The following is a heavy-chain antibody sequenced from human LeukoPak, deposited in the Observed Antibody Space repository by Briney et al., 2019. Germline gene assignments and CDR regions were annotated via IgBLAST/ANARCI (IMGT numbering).Heavy chain of an antibody. CDR3: ARHSYYYDSSGYYYTSNYFDY. V-gene: IGHV1-18*01. D-gene: IGHD3-22*01. CDR1: GYTFTSYG. Sequence: ASVKVSCKASGYTFTSYGISWGRPAPGQGLEWMGWISAYNGNTNYAQKLQGRVTMTTDTSTSTAYMELRSLRSDDTAVYYCARHSYYYDSSGYYYTSNYFDYWGQGTLVTVSS. J-gene: IGHJ4*02. CDR2: ISAYNGNT.